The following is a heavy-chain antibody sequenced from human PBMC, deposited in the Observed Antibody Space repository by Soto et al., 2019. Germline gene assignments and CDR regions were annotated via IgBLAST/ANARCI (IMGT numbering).Heavy chain of an antibody. Sequence: QVQLQESGPGLVKPSQTLSLTCTVSGGSISSGGYYWSWIRQHPGRGLEWIGYIYYLGNTYYNPSLKSRVTISVDTSKNQFSLKPSSVTAADTAVYYCARDRRTTFDYWGQGTLVTVSP. CDR3: ARDRRTTFDY. CDR2: IYYLGNT. D-gene: IGHD1-1*01. V-gene: IGHV4-31*03. CDR1: GGSISSGGYY. J-gene: IGHJ4*02.